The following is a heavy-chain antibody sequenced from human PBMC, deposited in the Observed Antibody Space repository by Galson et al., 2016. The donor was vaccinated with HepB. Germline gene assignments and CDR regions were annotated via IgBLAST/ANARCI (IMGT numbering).Heavy chain of an antibody. CDR3: ARDRGRTYSNRLDY. J-gene: IGHJ4*02. Sequence: SLRLSCAASGFTFSRSWMSWVRQAPGKGLEWVANIKQDGSETYYVDSVKGRFTISRDNAKNSLYLQINSLSAEDTAVYYCARDRGRTYSNRLDYWGQGTMVTVSS. CDR2: IKQDGSET. CDR1: GFTFSRSW. V-gene: IGHV3-7*03. D-gene: IGHD3-10*01.